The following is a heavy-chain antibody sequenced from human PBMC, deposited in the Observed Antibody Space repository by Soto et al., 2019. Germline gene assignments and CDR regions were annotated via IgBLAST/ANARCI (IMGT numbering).Heavy chain of an antibody. D-gene: IGHD3-3*01. V-gene: IGHV3-30-3*01. CDR3: SILRFLEWSHLAYGMDV. Sequence: LRLSCAASGFTFSSYAMHWVRQAPGKGLEWVAVISYDGSNKYYADSVKGRFTISRDNAKNSLYLQMNSLRAEDTAVYYCSILRFLEWSHLAYGMDVWGQGTTVTVSS. CDR2: ISYDGSNK. J-gene: IGHJ6*02. CDR1: GFTFSSYA.